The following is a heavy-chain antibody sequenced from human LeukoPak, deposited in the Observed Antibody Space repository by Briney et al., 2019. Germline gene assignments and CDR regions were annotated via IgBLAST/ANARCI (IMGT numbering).Heavy chain of an antibody. J-gene: IGHJ6*02. CDR2: IYYTGST. D-gene: IGHD2-2*01. CDR3: TRSRYCSSTSCYGMDV. Sequence: PSETLSLTCTGSGGSISSGGYHWNWIRLHPGKGLEWIGYIYYTGSTYYNPSLTSRVTISVDTSKNQFSLKLSSVTAADTAVYYCTRSRYCSSTSCYGMDVWGQGTTVTVSS. V-gene: IGHV4-31*03. CDR1: GGSISSGGYH.